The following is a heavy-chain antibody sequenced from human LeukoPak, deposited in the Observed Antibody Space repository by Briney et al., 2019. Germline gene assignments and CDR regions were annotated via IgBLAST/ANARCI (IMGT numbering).Heavy chain of an antibody. CDR2: ISGYNGNT. V-gene: IGHV1-18*01. Sequence: PEASVKVSCKASGYTFTSYGISWVRQAPGQGLEWMGWISGYNGNTKYAQKLQGRVTMTTDTSTTTAYMELRSLRSDDTAVYYCARDGRHRYYYDSIGFYGSWFDPWGQGTLVTVSS. CDR3: ARDGRHRYYYDSIGFYGSWFDP. CDR1: GYTFTSYG. D-gene: IGHD3-22*01. J-gene: IGHJ5*02.